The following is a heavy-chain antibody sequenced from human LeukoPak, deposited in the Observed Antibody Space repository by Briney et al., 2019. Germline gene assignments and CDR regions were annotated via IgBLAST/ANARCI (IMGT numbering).Heavy chain of an antibody. J-gene: IGHJ5*02. V-gene: IGHV3-30*18. CDR1: GFTFSSYG. CDR2: ISYDGSNK. Sequence: GGSLRLSRAASGFTFSSYGMHWVRQAPGKGLEWVAVISYDGSNKYYADSVKGRFTISRDNSKNTLYLQMNSLRAEDTAVYYCAKGLWFDPWGQGTLVTVSS. CDR3: AKGLWFDP.